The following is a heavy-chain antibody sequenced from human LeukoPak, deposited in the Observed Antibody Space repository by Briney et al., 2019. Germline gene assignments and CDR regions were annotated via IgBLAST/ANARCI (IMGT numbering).Heavy chain of an antibody. Sequence: PGGPLRLSCAASGFTFSSYSMNWVRQAPGKGLEWVSSISSSSSYVYYADSVKGRFTISRDNAKNSLYLQMNSLRAEDTAVYYCARDFTSRSPYKYNRFDPWGQGTLVTVSS. V-gene: IGHV3-21*01. J-gene: IGHJ5*02. CDR1: GFTFSSYS. D-gene: IGHD2-2*01. CDR2: ISSSSSYV. CDR3: ARDFTSRSPYKYNRFDP.